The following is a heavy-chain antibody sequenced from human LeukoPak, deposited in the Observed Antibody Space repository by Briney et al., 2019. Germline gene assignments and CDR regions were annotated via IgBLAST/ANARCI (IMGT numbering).Heavy chain of an antibody. V-gene: IGHV3-7*01. D-gene: IGHD1-26*01. CDR1: GFTFSSYW. J-gene: IGHJ3*01. CDR2: IKQDGSEK. Sequence: GGSLRLSCAASGFTFSSYWMSWVRQAPGKGLEWVANIKQDGSEKYYVDSVKGRFTISRDNAKNSLYLQMNSLRAEDTAVYYCARSPYSESYYGDALDFWGRGTVVTVSS. CDR3: ARSPYSESYYGDALDF.